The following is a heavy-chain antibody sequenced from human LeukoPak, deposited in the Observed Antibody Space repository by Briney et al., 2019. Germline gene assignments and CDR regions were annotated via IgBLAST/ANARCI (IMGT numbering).Heavy chain of an antibody. Sequence: SETLSLTCAVYGGSFSGYCWSWIRQPPGKGLEWIGEINHSGSTNYNPSLKSRVTISVDTSKNQFSLKLSSVTAADTAVYYCASPSGSYSPDAFDIWGQGTMVTVSS. CDR1: GGSFSGYC. J-gene: IGHJ3*02. CDR3: ASPSGSYSPDAFDI. CDR2: INHSGST. D-gene: IGHD1-26*01. V-gene: IGHV4-34*01.